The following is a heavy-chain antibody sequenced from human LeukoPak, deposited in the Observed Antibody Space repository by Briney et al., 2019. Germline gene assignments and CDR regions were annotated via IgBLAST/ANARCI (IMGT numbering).Heavy chain of an antibody. V-gene: IGHV1-69*01. D-gene: IGHD2-8*02. CDR2: IIPIFGTA. J-gene: IGHJ6*04. CDR1: GGTFISYA. Sequence: SVKVSCKASGGTFISYAISWVRQAPGQGLEWMGGIIPIFGTANYAQKFQGRVTITADESTSTAYMELSSLRSEDTAVYYCARGSPLLSHYYGMDVWGKGTTATVSS. CDR3: ARGSPLLSHYYGMDV.